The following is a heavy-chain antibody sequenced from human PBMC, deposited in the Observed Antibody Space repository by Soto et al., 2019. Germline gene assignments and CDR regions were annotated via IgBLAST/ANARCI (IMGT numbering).Heavy chain of an antibody. V-gene: IGHV3-30-3*01. J-gene: IGHJ4*02. CDR1: GFSFSTNV. CDR3: VLDVIPAAPYYFEY. D-gene: IGHD2-15*01. Sequence: IQLVESGGDVVQPGTSLRLSCAASGFSFSTNVLHWVRQAPGKGLEWVAVMSPSGAEKYYTDSVNGRFTISRDNSKNTLYLEMNSLTSDDTAVYYCVLDVIPAAPYYFEYWGQGTLVTVSS. CDR2: MSPSGAEK.